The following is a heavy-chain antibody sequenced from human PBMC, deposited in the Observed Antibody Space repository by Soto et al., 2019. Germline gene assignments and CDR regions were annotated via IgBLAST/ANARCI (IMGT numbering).Heavy chain of an antibody. CDR1: GFTFSDYY. CDR2: ISSSGTRM. V-gene: IGHV3-11*01. D-gene: IGHD3-9*01. Sequence: QVQLVESGGGLVQPGGSLRLSCTASGFTFSDYYMTWIRQAPGKGLESVSYISSSGTRMYYADSVKGRFTISRDNAKISLYLQLNSLRAEDTAVYYCAREYYDVLTDYYRYYYIDVWGKGITVTVSS. J-gene: IGHJ6*03. CDR3: AREYYDVLTDYYRYYYIDV.